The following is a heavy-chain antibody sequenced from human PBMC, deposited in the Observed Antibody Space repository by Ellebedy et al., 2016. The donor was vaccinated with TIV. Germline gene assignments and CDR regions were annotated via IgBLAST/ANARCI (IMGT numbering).Heavy chain of an antibody. CDR2: IWYDGSNK. Sequence: GESLKISCAASGFTFSSYGMHWVRQAPGKGLEWVAVIWYDGSNKYYADSVKGRFTISRDNSKNTLYLQMNSLRAEDTAVYYCARVIAVAGMDIEYFDYWGQGTLVTVSS. CDR1: GFTFSSYG. D-gene: IGHD6-19*01. CDR3: ARVIAVAGMDIEYFDY. J-gene: IGHJ4*02. V-gene: IGHV3-33*01.